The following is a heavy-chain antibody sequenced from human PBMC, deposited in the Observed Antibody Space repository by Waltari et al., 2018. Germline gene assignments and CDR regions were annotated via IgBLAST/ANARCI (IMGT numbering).Heavy chain of an antibody. J-gene: IGHJ4*02. Sequence: EVQLLESGGGLVQPGGSLRLSFAVSGFPFSGYSLTWVRQAPGKGLEWGSYIRPGGDTIYYADSVKGRFTISRDSARNSLYLQMNSLRAEDTAVYYCARIRGVSGSYCSDFWGQGTLVTVSS. D-gene: IGHD3-10*01. CDR3: ARIRGVSGSYCSDF. V-gene: IGHV3-48*04. CDR2: IRPGGDTI. CDR1: GFPFSGYS.